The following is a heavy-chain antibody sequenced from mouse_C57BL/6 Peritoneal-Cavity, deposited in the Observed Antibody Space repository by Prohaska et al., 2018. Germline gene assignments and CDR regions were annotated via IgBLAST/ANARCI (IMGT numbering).Heavy chain of an antibody. CDR2: INSDGSAI. D-gene: IGHD2-1*01. CDR3: MRYGNYWYIDV. J-gene: IGHJ1*03. Sequence: EVQLLETGGGLVQPGGSRGLSCEGSGFTFSGFWMSWVRQTPGKTLEWIGDINSDGSAINYAPSRKDRFTIFRDNDKSTLYLQMSNVRSEDTATYFCMRYGNYWYIDVWGTGTTVTVSS. V-gene: IGHV11-2*01. CDR1: GFTFSGFW.